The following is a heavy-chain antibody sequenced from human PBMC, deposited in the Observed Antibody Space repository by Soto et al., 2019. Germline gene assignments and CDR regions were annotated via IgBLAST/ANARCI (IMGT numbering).Heavy chain of an antibody. CDR3: AAGKRFLEWLNYYGMGV. CDR2: IVVGSGNT. CDR1: GFTFTSSA. D-gene: IGHD3-3*01. J-gene: IGHJ6*02. Sequence: GASVKVSCKASGFTFTSSAVQWVRQARGQRLEWIGWIVVGSGNTNYAQKFQERVTITRDMSTSTAYMELSSLRSEDTAVYYCAAGKRFLEWLNYYGMGVWGQGTTVTVSS. V-gene: IGHV1-58*01.